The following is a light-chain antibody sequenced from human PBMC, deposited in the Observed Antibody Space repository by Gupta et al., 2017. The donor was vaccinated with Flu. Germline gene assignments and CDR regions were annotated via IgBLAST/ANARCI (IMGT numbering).Light chain of an antibody. CDR3: QQRSSWPQVT. V-gene: IGKV3-11*01. CDR2: DAS. J-gene: IGKJ5*01. Sequence: ERATLDCRASQGIVNYLAWYQQKPGQAPRLLIYDASNRATGIPARFSGSGSGTDFTLTISSLEPEAFAVYYCQQRSSWPQVTFGQGTRLDIK. CDR1: QGIVNY.